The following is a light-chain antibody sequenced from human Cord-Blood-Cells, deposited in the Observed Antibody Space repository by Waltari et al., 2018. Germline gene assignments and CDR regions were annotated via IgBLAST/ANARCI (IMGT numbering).Light chain of an antibody. V-gene: IGLV1-40*01. CDR2: GNS. J-gene: IGLJ3*02. CDR3: QSYDSSLSGSV. Sequence: QSVLTQPPSVSGAPGQRVTLSCTGSSSNIGAGYDVHWYQQLPGTAPKLLISGNSNRPSGVPDRFSGSKSGTSASLAITGLQAEDEADYYCQSYDSSLSGSVFGGGTKLTVL. CDR1: SSNIGAGYD.